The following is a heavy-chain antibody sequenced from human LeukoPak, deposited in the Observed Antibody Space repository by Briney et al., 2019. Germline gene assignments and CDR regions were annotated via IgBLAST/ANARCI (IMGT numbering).Heavy chain of an antibody. D-gene: IGHD2/OR15-2a*01. CDR3: TTYNSRDAFDI. CDR1: GFTVRNTW. V-gene: IGHV3-15*01. J-gene: IGHJ3*02. CDR2: IKSEGDGGTT. Sequence: GGSLRLSCAASGFTVRNTWMSWVRQAPGKGLEWVGRIKSEGDGGTTDHAEPVKGRFTISRDDSKNTLNLQMNSLKTEDTAVYYCTTYNSRDAFDIWGQGTMVTVSS.